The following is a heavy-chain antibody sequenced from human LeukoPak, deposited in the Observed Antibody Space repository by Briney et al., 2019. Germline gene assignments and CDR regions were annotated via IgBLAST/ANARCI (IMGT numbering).Heavy chain of an antibody. J-gene: IGHJ4*02. CDR2: VSAYNGVT. Sequence: ASVKVSCKASGYKFTSYGISWVRQAPGQGLEWMGWVSAYNGVTNYAQKFQGRVTMTTDTSTSTAYMELRNLRSDDTAVYYCARIAYCGGDCYTTYFDYWGQGTLVTVSS. D-gene: IGHD2-21*01. V-gene: IGHV1-18*01. CDR1: GYKFTSYG. CDR3: ARIAYCGGDCYTTYFDY.